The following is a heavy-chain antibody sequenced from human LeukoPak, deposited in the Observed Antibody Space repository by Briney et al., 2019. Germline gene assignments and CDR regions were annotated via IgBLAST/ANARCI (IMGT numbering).Heavy chain of an antibody. D-gene: IGHD3-3*01. Sequence: GGSLRLSCTASASVFSRITMNWFRQSPGMGLEWVSSISTSSNYIFYTDSVKGRFNISRDNTKNSLFLDMTRLRNEDTAVYYCASTVDGSTSDSEGYYPKWFDPWGQGTVVTVSS. CDR2: ISTSSNYI. CDR3: ASTVDGSTSDSEGYYPKWFDP. J-gene: IGHJ5*01. V-gene: IGHV3-21*01. CDR1: ASVFSRIT.